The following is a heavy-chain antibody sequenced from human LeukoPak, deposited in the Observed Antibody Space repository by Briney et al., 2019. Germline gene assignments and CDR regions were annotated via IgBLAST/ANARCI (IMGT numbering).Heavy chain of an antibody. J-gene: IGHJ4*02. CDR3: AKAGASSGPLDY. CDR1: GYTFTGYY. CDR2: ISYDGSNK. Sequence: SCKASGYTFTGYYMHWVRQAPGKGLEWVAVISYDGSNKYYADSVKGRFTISRDNSKNTLYLQMNSLRAEDTAVYYCAKAGASSGPLDYWGQGTLVTVSS. D-gene: IGHD3-22*01. V-gene: IGHV3-30*18.